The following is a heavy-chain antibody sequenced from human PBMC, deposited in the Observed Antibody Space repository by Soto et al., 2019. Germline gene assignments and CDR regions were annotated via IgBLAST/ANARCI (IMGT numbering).Heavy chain of an antibody. CDR1: SGSVFSSNW. Sequence: QVQLQESGPGLVKPSGTLSLTCAVSSGSVFSSNWWSWVRLPPGNGMEWIGATRNSGGANYSPSLKSRVTLTVDRSKNHIFLELSSVTAADTAVYYCASHLVMAGTRGFDHWGLGTLVTVSS. CDR2: TRNSGGA. V-gene: IGHV4-4*02. J-gene: IGHJ4*02. CDR3: ASHLVMAGTRGFDH. D-gene: IGHD6-19*01.